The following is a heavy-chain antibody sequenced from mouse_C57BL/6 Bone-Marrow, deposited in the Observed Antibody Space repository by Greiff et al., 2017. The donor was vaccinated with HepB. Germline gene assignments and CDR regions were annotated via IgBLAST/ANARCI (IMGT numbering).Heavy chain of an antibody. Sequence: EVNVVESGGGLVQSGRSLRLSCATSGFTFSDFYMEWVRQAPGKGLEWIAASRNKANDYTTEYSASVKGRFIVSRDTSQSILYLQMNALSAEDTAIYYCARDAGYDEGYYAMDYWGQGTSVTVSS. D-gene: IGHD2-12*01. CDR3: ARDAGYDEGYYAMDY. CDR1: GFTFSDFY. CDR2: SRNKANDYTT. V-gene: IGHV7-1*01. J-gene: IGHJ4*01.